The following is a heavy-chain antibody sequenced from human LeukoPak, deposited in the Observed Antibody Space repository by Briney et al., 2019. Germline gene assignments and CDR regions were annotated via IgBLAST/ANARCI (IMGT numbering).Heavy chain of an antibody. J-gene: IGHJ4*02. CDR2: LNPNSGGT. V-gene: IGHV1-2*02. CDR3: ARVYGYCGTTGCYSFDS. Sequence: ASVKVSWRASGYTFIGYYMHWVRQAPGQGLEWMGWLNPNSGGTNYAQKFQSRVTTTRDTSIGTAYMDLSRLTSDDTAVYYCARVYGYCGTTGCYSFDSWGPGTLVTVSS. CDR1: GYTFIGYY. D-gene: IGHD2-2*01.